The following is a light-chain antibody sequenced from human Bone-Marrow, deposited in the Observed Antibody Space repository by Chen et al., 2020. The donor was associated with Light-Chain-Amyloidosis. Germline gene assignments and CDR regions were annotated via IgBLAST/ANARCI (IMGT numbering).Light chain of an antibody. V-gene: IGLV2-14*01. CDR1: SSDVGGDNH. J-gene: IGLJ1*01. CDR2: EVT. CDR3: SSYTITNPLV. Sequence: QSALTQPASVSGSPGQSITISFTGTSSDVGGDNHVSWYQQHPDKAPKLIISEVTTRPSWVPDRFSGSKSDNTASLTISGLQTEDEADYFCSSYTITNPLVFGSGTRVTVL.